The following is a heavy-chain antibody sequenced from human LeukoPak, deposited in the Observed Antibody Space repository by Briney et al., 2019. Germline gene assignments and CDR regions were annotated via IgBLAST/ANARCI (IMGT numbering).Heavy chain of an antibody. D-gene: IGHD3-10*01. CDR1: GGSISSYY. CDR3: ARDRELMVRGVINLFDY. Sequence: PSETLSLTCTVSGGSISSYYWSWIRQPPGKGLEWIGYIYYSGSTNYNPSLKGRFTISRDNAKNSLYLQMNSLRAEDTAAYYCARDRELMVRGVINLFDYWGQGTLVTVSS. J-gene: IGHJ4*02. V-gene: IGHV4-59*12. CDR2: IYYSGST.